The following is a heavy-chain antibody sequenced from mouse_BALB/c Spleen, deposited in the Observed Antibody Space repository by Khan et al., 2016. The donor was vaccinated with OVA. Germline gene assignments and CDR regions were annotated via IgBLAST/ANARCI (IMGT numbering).Heavy chain of an antibody. V-gene: IGHV3-2*02. CDR2: ISYSGGT. D-gene: IGHD1-1*01. CDR3: ARGNYYGYYFDY. CDR1: GYSITSGYA. J-gene: IGHJ2*01. Sequence: QLEESGPGLVKPSQSLSLTCTVTGYSITSGYAWNWIRQFPGNKLEWMGYISYSGGTSYNPSLKSRISITRDTSKNQFFLQLNSVTTEDTATYYCARGNYYGYYFDYWGQGTPLTVSS.